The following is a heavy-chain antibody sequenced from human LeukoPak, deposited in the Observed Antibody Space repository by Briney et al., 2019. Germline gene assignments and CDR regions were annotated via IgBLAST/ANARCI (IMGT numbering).Heavy chain of an antibody. V-gene: IGHV5-51*01. J-gene: IGHJ5*02. CDR2: IYPGDSDT. CDR3: ARQEYCSGGSCYTWFDP. CDR1: GYSFTTYW. Sequence: GESLKISYKGSGYSFTTYWIGWVRQMPGKGLEWMGFIYPGDSDTRYSPSFQGQVTISADKSISTAYLQWSSLKASDTAMYYCARQEYCSGGSCYTWFDPWGQGTLVIVSS. D-gene: IGHD2-15*01.